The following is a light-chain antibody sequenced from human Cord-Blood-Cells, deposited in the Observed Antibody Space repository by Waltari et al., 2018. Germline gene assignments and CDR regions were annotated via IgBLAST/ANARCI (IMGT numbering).Light chain of an antibody. Sequence: EIVLTQSPGTLSLSPGERATLTCRASQSVSSSYLAWYQQKPGQAPRLLIHGASSSATGMPDRFSGSESGTDFTLTISRLEPEDFAVYYCQQYGSSQFTFGPGTKVDIK. V-gene: IGKV3-20*01. J-gene: IGKJ3*01. CDR2: GAS. CDR3: QQYGSSQFT. CDR1: QSVSSSY.